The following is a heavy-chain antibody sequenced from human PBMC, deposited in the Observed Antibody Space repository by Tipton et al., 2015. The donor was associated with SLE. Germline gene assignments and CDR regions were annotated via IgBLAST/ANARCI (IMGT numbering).Heavy chain of an antibody. D-gene: IGHD5-12*01. J-gene: IGHJ4*02. CDR3: ARGGVGGYDYFDY. Sequence: LRLSCAASGFTFSSYSMNWVRQAPGKGLEWVGHISYSGSTSYNPSLKSRVTISVDTSKNQFSLKLTSVTVADTAVFYCARGGVGGYDYFDYWGQGTLVTVSS. CDR1: GFTFSSYS. V-gene: IGHV4-34*09. CDR2: ISYSGST.